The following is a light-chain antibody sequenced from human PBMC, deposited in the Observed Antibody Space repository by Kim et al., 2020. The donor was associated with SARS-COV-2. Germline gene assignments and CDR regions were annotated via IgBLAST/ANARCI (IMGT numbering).Light chain of an antibody. CDR3: QQYYSTPPS. CDR1: QTVLYNSNNKNY. V-gene: IGKV4-1*01. CDR2: WAS. J-gene: IGKJ2*03. Sequence: DIVMTQSPDSLAVSLGERAPLNCKSSQTVLYNSNNKNYLAWYQQEPGQSPKLLIYWASIRESGVSDRFSGSGSETDFTLTIRSLQAEDVAVYYCQQYYSTPPSFGQGTELEI.